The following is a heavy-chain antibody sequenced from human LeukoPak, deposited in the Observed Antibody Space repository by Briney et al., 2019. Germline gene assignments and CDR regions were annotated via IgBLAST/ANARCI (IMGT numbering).Heavy chain of an antibody. CDR3: ARGDCSSTSCYNYYYYGMDV. CDR1: GYTFTSYG. V-gene: IGHV1-18*01. CDR2: ISAYNGNT. D-gene: IGHD2-2*01. Sequence: ASVKVSCKASGYTFTSYGISWVRQAPGQGLEWMGWISAYNGNTNYAQKFQGRVTITRDTSASTAYMELSSLRSEDTAVYYCARGDCSSTSCYNYYYYGMDVWGQGTTVTVSS. J-gene: IGHJ6*02.